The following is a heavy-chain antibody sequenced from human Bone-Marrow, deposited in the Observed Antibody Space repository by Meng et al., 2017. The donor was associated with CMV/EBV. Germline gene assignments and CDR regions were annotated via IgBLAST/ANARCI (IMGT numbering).Heavy chain of an antibody. D-gene: IGHD2-21*01. J-gene: IGHJ6*02. V-gene: IGHV3-64*02. CDR2: INSDGSST. CDR1: GFTFSSYW. CDR3: ARSRTSHIYYYYGMDV. Sequence: GGSLRLSCAASGFTFSSYWMHWVRQAPGKGLVWVSRINSDGSSTYYADSVKGRFTISRDNSKNTLYLQMGSLRAEDMAVYYCARSRTSHIYYYYGMDVWGQGTTVTVSS.